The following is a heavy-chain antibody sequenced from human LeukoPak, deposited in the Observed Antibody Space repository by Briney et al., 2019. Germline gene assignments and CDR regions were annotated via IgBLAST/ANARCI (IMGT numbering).Heavy chain of an antibody. D-gene: IGHD6-13*01. CDR1: GFTFSSYG. CDR2: IRYDGSNK. V-gene: IGHV3-30*02. Sequence: PGGSLRLSCAASGFTFSSYGMHWVRQAPGKGLEWVAFIRYDGSNKYYADSVKGRFTISRDNSKNTLYLQMNSLRAEDTAVYYCAKVPLADSSSWYIAIYYYYYMDVWGKGTTVTISS. CDR3: AKVPLADSSSWYIAIYYYYYMDV. J-gene: IGHJ6*03.